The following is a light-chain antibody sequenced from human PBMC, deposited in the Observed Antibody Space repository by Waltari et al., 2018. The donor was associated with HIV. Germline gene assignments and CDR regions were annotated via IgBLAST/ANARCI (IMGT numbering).Light chain of an antibody. CDR2: EGI. CDR3: SSYGGSSNWP. J-gene: IGLJ2*01. V-gene: IGLV2-23*01. CDR1: SSDIGNYNL. Sequence: QSALTQPASVSGSPGQSITISCTGTSSDIGNYNLVSWYQQHPGKAPKLIIYEGIKRPSGVSNRIAGSKSANTASLTISGLQAEDEADYFCSSYGGSSNWPFGGGTKLTVL.